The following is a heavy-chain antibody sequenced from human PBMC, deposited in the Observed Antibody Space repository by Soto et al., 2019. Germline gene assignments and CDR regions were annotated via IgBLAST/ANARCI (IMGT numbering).Heavy chain of an antibody. CDR2: IIPIFGTA. CDR1: GGTFSSYA. Sequence: SVKVSCKASGGTFSSYAISWVRQAPGQGLEWMGGIIPIFGTANYAQKFQGRVTITADESTSTAYMELSSLRSEDTAVYYCAREVVVVPAAMLYWFDPWGQGTLVTVSS. V-gene: IGHV1-69*13. D-gene: IGHD2-2*01. J-gene: IGHJ5*02. CDR3: AREVVVVPAAMLYWFDP.